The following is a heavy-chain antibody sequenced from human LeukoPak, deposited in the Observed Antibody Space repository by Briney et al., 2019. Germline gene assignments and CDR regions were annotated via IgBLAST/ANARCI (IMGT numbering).Heavy chain of an antibody. V-gene: IGHV3-30*03. CDR3: AREGPTASAGSGGMDV. J-gene: IGHJ6*02. CDR2: ISYDGSHK. CDR1: GFTFSNYD. D-gene: IGHD6-13*01. Sequence: GGSLRLSCAASGFTFSNYDIHWVRQAPGKGLEWVACISYDGSHKFYADAVKGRFTISRDNSKNTLDLQMNSLRAEDTAVYYCAREGPTASAGSGGMDVWGQGTTVTVSS.